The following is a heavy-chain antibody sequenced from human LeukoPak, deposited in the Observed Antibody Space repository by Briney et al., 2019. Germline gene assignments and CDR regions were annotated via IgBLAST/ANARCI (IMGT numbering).Heavy chain of an antibody. Sequence: PSETLSLTCTVSGGSIIGYYWNWIRQPPGKGLDWIGYIYHSGSTNYNPSLKSRVTISVDTSKNQFSLKLSSVTAADTAVYYCARAQGVVVVVNSPPFFDYWGQGTLVTVSS. D-gene: IGHD2-15*01. CDR2: IYHSGST. CDR1: GGSIIGYY. J-gene: IGHJ4*02. CDR3: ARAQGVVVVVNSPPFFDY. V-gene: IGHV4-59*12.